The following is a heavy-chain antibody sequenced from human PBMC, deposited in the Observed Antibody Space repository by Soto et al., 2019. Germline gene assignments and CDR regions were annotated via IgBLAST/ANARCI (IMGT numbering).Heavy chain of an antibody. J-gene: IGHJ6*03. Sequence: EVQLLESGGGLVQPGGSLRLSCAASGFTFSSYAMSWVRQAPGKGLEWVSAISGSGGSTYYADSVKGRFTISRDNSKNTLYLQMNSLRAEHTAVYYCAKGGEGRLTGYYYYYMDVWGKGTTVTVSS. V-gene: IGHV3-23*01. D-gene: IGHD3-9*01. CDR2: ISGSGGST. CDR1: GFTFSSYA. CDR3: AKGGEGRLTGYYYYYMDV.